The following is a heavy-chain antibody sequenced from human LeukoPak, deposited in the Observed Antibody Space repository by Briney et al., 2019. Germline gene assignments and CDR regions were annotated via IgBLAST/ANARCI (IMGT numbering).Heavy chain of an antibody. CDR2: ISAGSRHI. D-gene: IGHD3-3*01. J-gene: IGHJ5*02. CDR1: RFTFSSCA. Sequence: GGSLRLSCAASRFTFSSCAMSWVRQAPGEGLEWVSIISAGSRHIYYADSVRGRFTISRDDAKNSLYLQMNTLRAEDTAVYYCARDGYQVPTTFGTFNPWGQGTLVTVSS. V-gene: IGHV3-21*01. CDR3: ARDGYQVPTTFGTFNP.